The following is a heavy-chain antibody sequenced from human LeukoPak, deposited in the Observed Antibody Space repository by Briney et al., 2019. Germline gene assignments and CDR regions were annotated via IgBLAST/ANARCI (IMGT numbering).Heavy chain of an antibody. J-gene: IGHJ4*02. CDR2: IHHSGGT. CDR1: GVSISSYY. Sequence: VKPSETLSLTCSISGVSISSYYWYWIRQPPGKGLEWIGFIHHSGGTNYNPSLESRVTISIDTSKNQFSLRLNTVTAADTAVYYCASLGYSSGWDVDYWGQGALVTVSS. V-gene: IGHV4-59*08. CDR3: ASLGYSSGWDVDY. D-gene: IGHD6-19*01.